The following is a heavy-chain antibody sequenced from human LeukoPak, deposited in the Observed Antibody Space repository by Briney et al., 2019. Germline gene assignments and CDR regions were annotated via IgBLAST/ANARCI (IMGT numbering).Heavy chain of an antibody. CDR2: ISVSSNTI. D-gene: IGHD3-3*01. J-gene: IGHJ4*02. CDR3: ARGGYDFWSGYSKPHYFDY. CDR1: GFTFSTYS. Sequence: GGSLRLSCAASGFTFSTYSMNWVRQAPGKGLEWVSYISVSSNTIYYADSVKGRFTISRDNAKNSLHLQVKSLRDEDTALYYCARGGYDFWSGYSKPHYFDYWGQGTLVTVSS. V-gene: IGHV3-48*02.